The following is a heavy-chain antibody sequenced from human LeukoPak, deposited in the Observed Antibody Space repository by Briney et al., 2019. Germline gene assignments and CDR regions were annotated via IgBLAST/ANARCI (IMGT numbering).Heavy chain of an antibody. J-gene: IGHJ4*02. D-gene: IGHD3/OR15-3a*01. CDR2: IRFDESDK. V-gene: IGHV3-30*02. CDR1: GFTLSNYG. CDR3: ARDRTLCDY. Sequence: HPGGSLRLSCAASGFTLSNYGMHWVRQAPGKGLEWVAFIRFDESDKYYAGSVKGRFTISRDKSKNTLYLQMNNLRAEDTAVYYCARDRTLCDYWGQGTLVAVSS.